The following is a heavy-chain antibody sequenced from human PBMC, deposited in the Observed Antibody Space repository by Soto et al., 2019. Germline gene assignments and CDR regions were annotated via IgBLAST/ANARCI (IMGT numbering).Heavy chain of an antibody. CDR3: ARGDPLGPYYYYGMDV. Sequence: PGGSLRLSCAASGFTFSSYAMHWVRQAPGKGLEWVAVISYDGSNKYYADSVKGRFTISRDNSKNTLYLQMNSLRAEDTAMYYCARGDPLGPYYYYGMDVWGQGTTVTVSS. CDR2: ISYDGSNK. CDR1: GFTFSSYA. V-gene: IGHV3-30-3*01. J-gene: IGHJ6*02.